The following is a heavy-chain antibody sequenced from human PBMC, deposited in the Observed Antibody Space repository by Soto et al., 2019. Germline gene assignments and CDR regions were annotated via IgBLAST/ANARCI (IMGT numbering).Heavy chain of an antibody. CDR1: GGTFSGYA. J-gene: IGHJ4*02. Sequence: QVQLVQSGAEVKKPGSSVKVSCQASGGTFSGYALTWVRQAPGQGLEWMGEFVLLFGSTNYAQKFAGRITIIADESTSTGYMELSTLRSEDTAVYYCATHSLGTSSPPYFDNWGQGTLVTVSS. CDR2: FVLLFGST. V-gene: IGHV1-69*01. D-gene: IGHD2-15*01. CDR3: ATHSLGTSSPPYFDN.